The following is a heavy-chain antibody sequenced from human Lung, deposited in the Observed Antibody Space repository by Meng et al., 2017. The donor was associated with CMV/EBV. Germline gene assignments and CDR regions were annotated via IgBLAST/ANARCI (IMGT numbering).Heavy chain of an antibody. Sequence: GGSLRLSCAASGFTFSSSAMSWVRQAPGKGLEWVSAITASGGSTYHADSVRGRFTISRDNSKNTLYLQLNSLRVEDTAVYYCAKAFSSSWYREYYDYWGQGXLVTVSS. D-gene: IGHD6-13*01. CDR3: AKAFSSSWYREYYDY. CDR1: GFTFSSSA. J-gene: IGHJ4*02. CDR2: ITASGGST. V-gene: IGHV3-23*01.